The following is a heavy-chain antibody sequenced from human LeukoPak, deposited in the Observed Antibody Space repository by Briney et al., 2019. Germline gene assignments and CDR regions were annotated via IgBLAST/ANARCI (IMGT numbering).Heavy chain of an antibody. CDR2: IYYSGST. D-gene: IGHD2-2*01. CDR3: ARGLRGGCSSTSCYGDYYYYMDV. Sequence: SETLSLTCTVSGGSISSSSYYWGWIRQPPGKGLEWIGSIYYSGSTYYNPSLKSRVTISVDTSKNQFSLKLSSVTAADTAVYYCARGLRGGCSSTSCYGDYYYYMDVWGKGTTVTVSS. J-gene: IGHJ6*03. CDR1: GGSISSSSYY. V-gene: IGHV4-39*07.